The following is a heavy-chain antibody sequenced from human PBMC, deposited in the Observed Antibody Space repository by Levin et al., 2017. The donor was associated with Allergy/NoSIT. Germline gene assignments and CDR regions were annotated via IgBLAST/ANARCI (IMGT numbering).Heavy chain of an antibody. Sequence: GGSLRLSCAASGFIFSNYGINWVRQAPGKGLEWVSYISSDSRTIYYADAVKGRFTVSRDNTENSLYLQMSGLRHEDTAVYYCARGPHYSDSRGYGSDYFDYWGQGTLVTATS. CDR2: ISSDSRTI. CDR1: GFIFSNYG. V-gene: IGHV3-48*02. J-gene: IGHJ4*02. D-gene: IGHD3-22*01. CDR3: ARGPHYSDSRGYGSDYFDY.